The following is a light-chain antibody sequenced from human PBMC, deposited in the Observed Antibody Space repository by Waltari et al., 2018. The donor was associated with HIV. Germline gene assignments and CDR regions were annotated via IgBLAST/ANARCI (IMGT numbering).Light chain of an antibody. CDR3: AAWDDRLNGGV. V-gene: IGLV1-44*01. CDR1: SSNIGSNT. CDR2: SNN. Sequence: QSVLTQPPSASGTPGQRVTISCSGSSSNIGSNTVNWYQQLPGTAPKLLIYSNNQRPSGAPDRFSGSKSGTSPSLAISGLQSEDEADYYCAAWDDRLNGGVFGTGTKVTVL. J-gene: IGLJ1*01.